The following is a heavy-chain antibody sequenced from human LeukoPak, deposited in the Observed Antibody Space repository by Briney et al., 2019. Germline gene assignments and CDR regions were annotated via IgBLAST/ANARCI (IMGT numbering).Heavy chain of an antibody. D-gene: IGHD6-13*01. CDR3: ARGQAAADY. Sequence: ASVKVSCKASGYTFTSYDVNWVRQATGQGLEWMGWMNPNSGNTGYAQKFQGRVTMSRNTSISTAYMELSSLSSEDTAVYYCARGQAAADYWGQGTLVTVSS. CDR1: GYTFTSYD. CDR2: MNPNSGNT. V-gene: IGHV1-8*01. J-gene: IGHJ4*02.